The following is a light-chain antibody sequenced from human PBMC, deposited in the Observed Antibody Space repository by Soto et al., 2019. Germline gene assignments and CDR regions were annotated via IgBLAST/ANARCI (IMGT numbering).Light chain of an antibody. CDR3: QQANTFPLP. Sequence: DIQMTQSPSSVSASVGDRVTITCRASQGISSLLAWYQQKPGKAPNLLIHTASSLQSGVRSRFSGSGSGTDFTLTISSVQPEDFATYYCQQANTFPLPFGGGTKVDIK. J-gene: IGKJ4*02. CDR2: TAS. V-gene: IGKV1-12*01. CDR1: QGISSL.